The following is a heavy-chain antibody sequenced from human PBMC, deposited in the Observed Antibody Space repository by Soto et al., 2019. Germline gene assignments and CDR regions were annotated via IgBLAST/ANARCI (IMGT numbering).Heavy chain of an antibody. Sequence: SETLSLTCTVSGGSISSYYWSWIRQPPGKGLEWIGYIYYSGSTNYNPSLKSRVTISVDTSKNQFSLKLSSVTAADTAVYYCARSPVDSSGYNFDYWGQGTLVTVSS. V-gene: IGHV4-59*08. CDR1: GGSISSYY. D-gene: IGHD3-22*01. J-gene: IGHJ4*02. CDR3: ARSPVDSSGYNFDY. CDR2: IYYSGST.